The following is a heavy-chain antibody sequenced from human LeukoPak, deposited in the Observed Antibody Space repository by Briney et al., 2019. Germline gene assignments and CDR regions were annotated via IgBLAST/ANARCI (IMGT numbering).Heavy chain of an antibody. J-gene: IGHJ4*02. V-gene: IGHV3-23*01. D-gene: IGHD1-26*01. CDR3: AKRSLSGSYLGFDY. CDR2: ISGSGGST. Sequence: GESLKISCKGSGYSFTSYWIGWVRQAPGKGLEWVSTISGSGGSTYYADSVKGRFTISRDNSKNTLYLQMNSLRAEDTAIYYCAKRSLSGSYLGFDYWGQGTLVTVSS. CDR1: GYSFTSYW.